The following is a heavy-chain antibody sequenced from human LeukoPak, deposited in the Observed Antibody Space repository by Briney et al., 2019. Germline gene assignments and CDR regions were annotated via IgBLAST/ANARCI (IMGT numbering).Heavy chain of an antibody. CDR2: IRSKANSYAT. V-gene: IGHV3-73*01. Sequence: GGSLRLSCAASGFTFSSYGMRWVRQAPGKGLEWVGRIRSKANSYATAYAASAKGRFTISRDDSKNTAYLQMNSLKTEDTAVYYCTRREWELQRDYWGQGTLVTVSS. D-gene: IGHD1-26*01. CDR3: TRREWELQRDY. J-gene: IGHJ4*02. CDR1: GFTFSSYG.